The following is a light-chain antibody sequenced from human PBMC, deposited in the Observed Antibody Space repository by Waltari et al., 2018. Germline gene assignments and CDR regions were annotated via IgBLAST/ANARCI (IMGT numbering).Light chain of an antibody. CDR2: DAS. CDR1: QSVGKY. CDR3: QKYVNLPAT. J-gene: IGKJ1*01. Sequence: EIVLTQSPGTLSLSTGERAPLSCRASQSVGKYLAWYQHRPGQAPRVLMYDASTRATGIPDRFSGSGSGTDFSLTISRLEPEDFAVYYCQKYVNLPATFGQGTKVEIK. V-gene: IGKV3-20*01.